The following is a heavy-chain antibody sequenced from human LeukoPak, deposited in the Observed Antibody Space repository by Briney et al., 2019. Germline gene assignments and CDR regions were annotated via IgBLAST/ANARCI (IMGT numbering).Heavy chain of an antibody. CDR1: GFTFSSYG. V-gene: IGHV3-33*01. CDR2: IWYDGSNN. CDR3: ARGNGPDYFDY. Sequence: PGGSLRLSCAASGFTFSSYGMHWVRQAPSKGLEWVAVIWYDGSNNNYADSVKGRFTISRDNSKNTLYLQMYSLRAEDTAVYYCARGNGPDYFDYWGQGTLVTVSS. J-gene: IGHJ4*02.